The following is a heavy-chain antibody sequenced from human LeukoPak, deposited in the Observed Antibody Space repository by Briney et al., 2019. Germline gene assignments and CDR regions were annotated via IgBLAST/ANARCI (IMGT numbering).Heavy chain of an antibody. CDR1: GYTFTGYY. J-gene: IGHJ5*02. CDR2: INPNSGGT. V-gene: IGHV1-2*02. CDR3: ARSGDYVGDWFDP. Sequence: ASVKVSCKASGYTFTGYYMHWVRQAPGQGLEWMGWINPNSGGTNYAQKFQGRVTMTRDTSISTAYMELSRLRSDDMAVYYCARSGDYVGDWFDPWGQGTLVTVSS. D-gene: IGHD4-17*01.